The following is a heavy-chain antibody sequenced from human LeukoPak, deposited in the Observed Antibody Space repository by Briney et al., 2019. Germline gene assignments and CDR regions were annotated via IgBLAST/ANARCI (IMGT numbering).Heavy chain of an antibody. Sequence: GGSLRLSCVASGFTFSYYSMNWVRQAPGKGLEWVSAIIGSGSSTYYADSVKGRFTISRDNSKNTLFLQMNSLRAEDTAVYYCAKDRAQQLVLDFWGQGTLVTVSS. D-gene: IGHD6-13*01. CDR1: GFTFSYYS. V-gene: IGHV3-23*01. CDR2: IIGSGSST. CDR3: AKDRAQQLVLDF. J-gene: IGHJ4*02.